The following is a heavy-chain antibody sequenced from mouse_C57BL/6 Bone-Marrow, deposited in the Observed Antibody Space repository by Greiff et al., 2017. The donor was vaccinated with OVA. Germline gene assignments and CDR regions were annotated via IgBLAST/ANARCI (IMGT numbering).Heavy chain of an antibody. J-gene: IGHJ4*01. Sequence: QVQLQQPGTELVKPGASVKLSCKASGYTFTSYWMHWVKQRPGQGLEWIGNINPSNGGTNYNEKFKSKATLTVDKSSSTAYMQLSSLTSEDSAVYYCARRPYYYGSSLYAMDYWGQGTSVTVSS. CDR1: GYTFTSYW. V-gene: IGHV1-53*01. CDR3: ARRPYYYGSSLYAMDY. D-gene: IGHD1-1*01. CDR2: INPSNGGT.